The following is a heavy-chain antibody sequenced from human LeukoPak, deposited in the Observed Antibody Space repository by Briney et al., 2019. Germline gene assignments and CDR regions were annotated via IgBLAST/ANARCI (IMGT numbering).Heavy chain of an antibody. J-gene: IGHJ4*02. CDR3: ATLRDGYTNYFDY. CDR2: IKYSRST. V-gene: IGHV4-59*01. D-gene: IGHD5-24*01. CDR1: GHPISRYY. Sequence: SQTLALPRAVSGHPISRYYWSCIPQPPGKGLEWFGYIKYSRSTNYNPSLKSRVTISVDTSKNQFSLKLSSVTAADTAVYYCATLRDGYTNYFDYWGQGTLVTVSS.